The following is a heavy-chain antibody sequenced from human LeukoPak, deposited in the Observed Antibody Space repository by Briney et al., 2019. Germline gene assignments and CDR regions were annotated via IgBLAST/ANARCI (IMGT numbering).Heavy chain of an antibody. CDR3: ARDRGYSTFDY. CDR2: IKQDGTER. D-gene: IGHD4-23*01. J-gene: IGHJ4*02. V-gene: IGHV3-7*01. CDR1: GLTFSNYW. Sequence: PGGSLRLSCAASGLTFSNYWMTWVRQAPGKGLEWVANIKQDGTERYYVDSVKGRFTISRENAKNSLYLQMNSLRAEDTAVYYCARDRGYSTFDYWGQGTLVTVSS.